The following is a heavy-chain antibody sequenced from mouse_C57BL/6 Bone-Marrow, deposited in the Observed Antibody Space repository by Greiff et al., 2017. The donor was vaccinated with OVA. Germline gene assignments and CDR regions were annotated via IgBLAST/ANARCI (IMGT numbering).Heavy chain of an antibody. J-gene: IGHJ2*01. Sequence: EVQLQQSGAGLVKPGGSLKLSCAASGFTFSSYAMSWVRQTPEKRLEWVATISDGGSYTYYPDNVKGRFTITRDNAKNNLYLQMSHLKSEDTAMYYCARERGDWYYFDYWGQGTTLTVSS. CDR3: ARERGDWYYFDY. CDR2: ISDGGSYT. V-gene: IGHV5-4*01. D-gene: IGHD3-3*01. CDR1: GFTFSSYA.